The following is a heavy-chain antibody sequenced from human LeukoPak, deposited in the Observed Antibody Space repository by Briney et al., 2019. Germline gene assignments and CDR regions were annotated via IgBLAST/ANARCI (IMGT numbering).Heavy chain of an antibody. Sequence: ASVKVSCKASGYTFTSYYMHWVRQAPGQGLEWMGIINPSGGSTSYAQKFQGRVTMTRDTSTSTVYMELSSLRSEDTGVYYCARENSGYHYYYYYGMDVWGKGTTVTVSS. CDR1: GYTFTSYY. V-gene: IGHV1-46*01. D-gene: IGHD5-12*01. CDR2: INPSGGST. CDR3: ARENSGYHYYYYYGMDV. J-gene: IGHJ6*04.